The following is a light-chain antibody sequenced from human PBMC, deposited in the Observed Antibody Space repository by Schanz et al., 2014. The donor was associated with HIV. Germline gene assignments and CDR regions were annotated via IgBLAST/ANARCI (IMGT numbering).Light chain of an antibody. CDR2: KAS. J-gene: IGKJ2*01. Sequence: DLQMTQSPSTLSASIGDRITITCRASQSVDSWLAWYQQKPGKAPKLLIYKASGLQSGVPSRFSGSGSGTDFTLTITSLQPEDFTTYFCQQSYTTPYTFGQGTKVEMK. CDR3: QQSYTTPYT. V-gene: IGKV1-5*03. CDR1: QSVDSW.